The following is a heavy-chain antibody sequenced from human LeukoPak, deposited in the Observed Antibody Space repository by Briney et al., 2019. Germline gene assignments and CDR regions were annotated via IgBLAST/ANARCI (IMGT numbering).Heavy chain of an antibody. CDR1: GYTFTSYG. J-gene: IGHJ5*02. D-gene: IGHD3-10*01. CDR3: ARAPGSGSNLNWFDP. CDR2: ISAYNGNT. V-gene: IGHV1-18*01. Sequence: ASVTVSFTASGYTFTSYGISWVRQAPGQGLEWMGWISAYNGNTNYAQKLQGRVTMTTDTSTSTAYMELRSLRSDDTAVYYCARAPGSGSNLNWFDPWGQGTLVTVSS.